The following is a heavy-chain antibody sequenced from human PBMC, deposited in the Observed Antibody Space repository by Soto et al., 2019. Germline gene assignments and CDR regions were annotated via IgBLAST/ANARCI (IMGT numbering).Heavy chain of an antibody. CDR1: GFTFSSYS. Sequence: GGSLRLSCAASGFTFSSYSMNWVRQAPGKGLEWVSSISSSSSYIYYADSVKGRFTISRDNAKNSLYLQMNSLRAGDTAVYYCATASTLGYCSGGSCYSPLDDRGQGTPVTVSS. D-gene: IGHD2-15*01. J-gene: IGHJ4*02. CDR2: ISSSSSYI. V-gene: IGHV3-21*01. CDR3: ATASTLGYCSGGSCYSPLDD.